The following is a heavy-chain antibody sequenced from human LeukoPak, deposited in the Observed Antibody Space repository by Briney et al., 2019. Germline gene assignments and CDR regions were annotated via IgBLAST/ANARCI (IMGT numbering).Heavy chain of an antibody. Sequence: PGGSLRLSCAASGFTFSSYWMNWARQAPGKGLEWVSVISYDGSNKYYAESVKGRFTISRDNSKNTLYLQMNSLRAEDTAVYYCARAPGSACAFDIWGQGTMVTVSS. J-gene: IGHJ3*02. CDR1: GFTFSSYW. CDR3: ARAPGSACAFDI. CDR2: ISYDGSNK. D-gene: IGHD3-10*01. V-gene: IGHV3-30-3*01.